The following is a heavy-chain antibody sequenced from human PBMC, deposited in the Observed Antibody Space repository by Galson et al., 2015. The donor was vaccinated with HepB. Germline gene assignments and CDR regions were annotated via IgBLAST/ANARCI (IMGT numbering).Heavy chain of an antibody. CDR2: FDPEDGET. J-gene: IGHJ4*02. CDR1: GYTLTELS. D-gene: IGHD3-16*01. Sequence: SVKVSCKVSGYTLTELSMHWVRQAPGKGLEWMGGFDPEDGETIYAQKFQGRVTMTEDTSTDTAYMELSSLRSEDTAVYYCATLPLRGPSRIDYWGQGTLVTVSS. CDR3: ATLPLRGPSRIDY. V-gene: IGHV1-24*01.